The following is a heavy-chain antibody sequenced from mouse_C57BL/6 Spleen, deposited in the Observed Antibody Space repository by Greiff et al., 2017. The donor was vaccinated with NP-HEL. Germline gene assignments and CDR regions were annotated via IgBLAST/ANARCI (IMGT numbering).Heavy chain of an antibody. CDR1: GFTFSDYY. CDR2: INYDGSST. CDR3: ARERTYYGSSWYFDV. V-gene: IGHV5-16*01. Sequence: EVQRVESEGGLVQPGSSMKLSCTASGFTFSDYYMAWVRQVPEKGLEWVANINYDGSSTYYLDSLKSRFIISRDNAKNILYLQMSSLKSEDTATYYCARERTYYGSSWYFDVWGTGTTVTVSS. J-gene: IGHJ1*03. D-gene: IGHD1-1*01.